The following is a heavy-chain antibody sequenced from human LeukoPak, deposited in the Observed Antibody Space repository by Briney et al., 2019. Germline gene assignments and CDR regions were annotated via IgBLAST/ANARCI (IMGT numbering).Heavy chain of an antibody. CDR1: GFTFSSYS. CDR3: ARSVLRFLEWLAQLPHNYFDY. J-gene: IGHJ4*02. D-gene: IGHD3-3*01. CDR2: ISSSSSTI. Sequence: GGSLRLSCAASGFTFSSYSMNWVRQAPGKGLEWVSYISSSSSTIYYADSVKGRFTISRDNAKNSLYLQMNSLRAEDTAVYYCARSVLRFLEWLAQLPHNYFDYWGQGTLVTVSS. V-gene: IGHV3-48*01.